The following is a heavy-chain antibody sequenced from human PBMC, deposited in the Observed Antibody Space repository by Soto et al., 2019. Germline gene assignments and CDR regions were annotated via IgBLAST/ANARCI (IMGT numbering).Heavy chain of an antibody. CDR1: GGSISSYY. V-gene: IGHV4-4*07. CDR3: ARTGHYYDSSGYSLMDV. CDR2: IYTSGST. Sequence: KPSETLSLTCTVSGGSISSYYWSWIRQPAGKGLEWIGRIYTSGSTNYNPSLKSRVTMSVDTSKNQFSLKLSSVAAADTAVYYCARTGHYYDSSGYSLMDVWGQGTTVTVSS. J-gene: IGHJ6*02. D-gene: IGHD3-22*01.